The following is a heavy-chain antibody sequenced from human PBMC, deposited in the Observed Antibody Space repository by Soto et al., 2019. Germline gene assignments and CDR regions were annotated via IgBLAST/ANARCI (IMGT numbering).Heavy chain of an antibody. Sequence: PGGSLRLSCAASGFNFEDYSMHWVRQAPWKGLEWVSLINWDGSNAYYADSVKGRFTISRDNSRNSVYLEMNSLRTEDTALYLFAKVSPQHRWKDGLDSWGKGTLVTVSS. J-gene: IGHJ4*02. CDR1: GFNFEDYS. CDR3: AKVSPQHRWKDGLDS. D-gene: IGHD1-1*01. V-gene: IGHV3-43*01. CDR2: INWDGSNA.